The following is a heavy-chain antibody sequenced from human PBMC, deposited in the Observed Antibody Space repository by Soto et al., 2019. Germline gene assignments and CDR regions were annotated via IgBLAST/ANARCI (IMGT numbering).Heavy chain of an antibody. D-gene: IGHD4-17*01. V-gene: IGHV3-66*01. CDR2: IYSGGNT. CDR1: GFTVGSAY. Sequence: DVQLVESGGGLVLRGESLRLSCAASGFTVGSAYMSWVRQAPGKGLEWVAGIYSGGNTYYADSVKGRFTISRDTSKNRLYLQMNSLRAEDAAIYYCARDPWVGDIGDYWGQGTLVPVSS. CDR3: ARDPWVGDIGDY. J-gene: IGHJ4*02.